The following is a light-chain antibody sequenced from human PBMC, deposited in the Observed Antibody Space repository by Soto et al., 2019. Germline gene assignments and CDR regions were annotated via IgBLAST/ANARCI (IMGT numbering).Light chain of an antibody. J-gene: IGKJ1*01. CDR2: EAS. CDR3: QHYNSYSEA. CDR1: QSINTV. Sequence: DIQMTQFPSTLSASLGDRVTITCMASQSINTVLAWYQHKPGQAPRLLIYEASTLTSGVPSRFSGSGSGTEFTLTISSLQSDDFATYYCQHYNSYSEAFGQGTKVDI. V-gene: IGKV1-5*03.